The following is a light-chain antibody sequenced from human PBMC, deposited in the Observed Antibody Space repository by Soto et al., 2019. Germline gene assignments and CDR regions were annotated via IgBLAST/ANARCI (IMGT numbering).Light chain of an antibody. J-gene: IGKJ2*01. CDR1: QTISSY. CDR2: AAS. CDR3: QQSYSSPYT. Sequence: DIQMTQSPSSLSASVGDIVTITCRASQTISSYLNWYQQRPGKAPKLLIYAASSLQSGVASRFSGSGSGTDFTLTISSLQPEDFATYYCQQSYSSPYTFGQGTKLLIK. V-gene: IGKV1-39*01.